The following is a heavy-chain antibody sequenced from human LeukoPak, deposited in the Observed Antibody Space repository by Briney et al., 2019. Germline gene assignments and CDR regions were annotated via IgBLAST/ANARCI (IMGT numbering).Heavy chain of an antibody. CDR3: ARRAYCSGGSCYHDFDY. J-gene: IGHJ4*02. CDR1: GYSFTSYW. Sequence: GESLKISCKGSGYSFTSYWIGWVRQMPGKGLEWMGIIYPGDSDTRYSPSFQGQVTISADQSISTAYLQWSSLKASDTAMYYCARRAYCSGGSCYHDFDYWGQGTLVTVSS. D-gene: IGHD2-15*01. CDR2: IYPGDSDT. V-gene: IGHV5-51*01.